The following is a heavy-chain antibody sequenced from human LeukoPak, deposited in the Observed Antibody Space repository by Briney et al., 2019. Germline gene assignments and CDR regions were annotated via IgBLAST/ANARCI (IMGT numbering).Heavy chain of an antibody. D-gene: IGHD5-18*01. CDR1: GGSFSGYY. CDR2: INHSGST. J-gene: IGHJ4*02. CDR3: ARGGGYSYGSFDY. V-gene: IGHV4-34*01. Sequence: SETLSLTCAVYGGSFSGYYWSWIRQPPGKGLEWIGEINHSGSTNYNPSLKSRVTISVDTSKNQFSLKLSSVTAADTAVYYCARGGGYSYGSFDYWGQGTLVTVSS.